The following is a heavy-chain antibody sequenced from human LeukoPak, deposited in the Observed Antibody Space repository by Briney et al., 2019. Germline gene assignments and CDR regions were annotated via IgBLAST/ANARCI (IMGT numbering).Heavy chain of an antibody. Sequence: GGSLRLSCAASGFTFNSYAMSWVRQAPGKGLEWVSIVTSSGSITYYADTVKGRFSISRDNSKNTLYLKMNSLRAEDTAVYYCAKGSLGYCSSTSCYYFDYWGQGTLVTVSS. J-gene: IGHJ4*02. D-gene: IGHD2-2*01. CDR3: AKGSLGYCSSTSCYYFDY. V-gene: IGHV3-23*01. CDR1: GFTFNSYA. CDR2: VTSSGSIT.